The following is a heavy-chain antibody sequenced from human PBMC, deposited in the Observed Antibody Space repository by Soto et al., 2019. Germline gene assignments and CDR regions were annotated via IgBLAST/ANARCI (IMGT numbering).Heavy chain of an antibody. J-gene: IGHJ5*02. CDR1: GGSISSYY. CDR3: ARALSYDHNWFDP. Sequence: SETLSLTCTVSGGSISSYYWSWIRQPPGKGLEWIGYIYYSGSTNYNPSLKSRVTISVDTSKNQFSLKLSSVTAADTAVYYCARALSYDHNWFDPWGQGTLVTVSS. CDR2: IYYSGST. V-gene: IGHV4-59*01. D-gene: IGHD3-22*01.